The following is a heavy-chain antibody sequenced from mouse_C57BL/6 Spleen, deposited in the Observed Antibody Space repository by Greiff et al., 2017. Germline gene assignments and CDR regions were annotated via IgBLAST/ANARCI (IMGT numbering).Heavy chain of an antibody. CDR3: ASGTGTSWFAY. Sequence: QVQLQQPGAELVRPGSSVKLSCKASGYTFTSYWMHWVKQRPIQGLEWIGNIDPSDSETHYNQKFKDKATLTVDKSSSTAYMQLSSLTSEDSAVYYCASGTGTSWFAYWGQGTLVTVSA. CDR1: GYTFTSYW. D-gene: IGHD4-1*01. J-gene: IGHJ3*01. CDR2: IDPSDSET. V-gene: IGHV1-52*01.